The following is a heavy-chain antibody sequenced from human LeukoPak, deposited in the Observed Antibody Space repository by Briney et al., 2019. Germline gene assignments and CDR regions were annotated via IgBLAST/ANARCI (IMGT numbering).Heavy chain of an antibody. J-gene: IGHJ5*02. V-gene: IGHV4-4*02. CDR2: IYHSGST. D-gene: IGHD3-22*01. CDR1: GASISSSNW. CDR3: ARDPYYYDSSGERFNWFDP. Sequence: SETLSLTCAVSGASISSSNWLSWVRQPPGKGLEWIGEIYHSGSTNYNPSLKSRVTISVDKSKNQFSLKLSSVTAADTAVYYCARDPYYYDSSGERFNWFDPWGQGTLVTVSS.